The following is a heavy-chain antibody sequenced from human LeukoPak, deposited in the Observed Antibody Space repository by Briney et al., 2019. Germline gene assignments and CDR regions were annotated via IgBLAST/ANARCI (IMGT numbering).Heavy chain of an antibody. CDR3: ARGRGGSYHY. D-gene: IGHD1-26*01. CDR2: INTDGSTT. V-gene: IGHV3-74*01. Sequence: GGSLRLSCAASGFTFSNDWMHWVRQAPGKGLVWVSRINTDGSTTTYADSVKGRFTISRDNAKNTLYLQMNSLRVEDTAVYYCARGRGGSYHYWGQGTLVTVSS. CDR1: GFTFSNDW. J-gene: IGHJ4*02.